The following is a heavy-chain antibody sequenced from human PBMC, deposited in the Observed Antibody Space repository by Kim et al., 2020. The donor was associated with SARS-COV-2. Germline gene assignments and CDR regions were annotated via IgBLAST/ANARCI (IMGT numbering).Heavy chain of an antibody. D-gene: IGHD3-9*01. J-gene: IGHJ4*02. CDR2: INHSGST. CDR3: ARGVIRYFDWLRQPSHFDY. V-gene: IGHV4-34*01. CDR1: GGSFSGYY. Sequence: SETLSLTCAVYGGSFSGYYWSWIRQPPGKGLEWIGEINHSGSTNYNPSLKSRVTISVDTSKNQFSLKLSSVTAADTAVYYCARGVIRYFDWLRQPSHFDYWGQGTLVTVSS.